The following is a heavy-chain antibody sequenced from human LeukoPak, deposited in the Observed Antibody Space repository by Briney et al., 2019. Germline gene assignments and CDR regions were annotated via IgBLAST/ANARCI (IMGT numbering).Heavy chain of an antibody. V-gene: IGHV3-23*01. CDR1: GFSFGSYS. J-gene: IGHJ2*01. CDR3: AKRTEYCSSTRCAFWYFDL. Sequence: PGGSLRLSCAVSGFSFGSYSMNWVRQAPGKGLDWVSSISGSGGSTHYADSVKGRFTISRDNAKNTLYLQMDSLRGEDTAVYYCAKRTEYCSSTRCAFWYFDLWGRGTLVTVSS. CDR2: ISGSGGST. D-gene: IGHD2-2*01.